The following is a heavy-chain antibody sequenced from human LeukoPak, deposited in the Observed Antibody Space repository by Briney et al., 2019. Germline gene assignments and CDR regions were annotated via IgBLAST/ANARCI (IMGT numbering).Heavy chain of an antibody. CDR3: ARAYYDILTGPSFPDY. D-gene: IGHD3-9*01. CDR1: GFTFDDYA. J-gene: IGHJ4*02. CDR2: LNWNGGST. Sequence: GGSLRLSCAASGFTFDDYAMSWVRQAPGKGLEWVSGLNWNGGSTGYADSVKGRFTISRDNAKNSLYLQMNSLRAEDTAVYYCARAYYDILTGPSFPDYWGQGTLVTVSS. V-gene: IGHV3-20*04.